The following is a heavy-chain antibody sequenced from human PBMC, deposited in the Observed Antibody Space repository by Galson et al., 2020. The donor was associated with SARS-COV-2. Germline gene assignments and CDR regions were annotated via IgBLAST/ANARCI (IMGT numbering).Heavy chain of an antibody. J-gene: IGHJ4*02. CDR3: AKDTGDYGDHFDY. V-gene: IGHV3-23*01. CDR2: ISSSGSST. Sequence: GESLKISCAASGFRFKTYAMGWVRQAPGKGLEWVSLISSSGSSTYYADSVKGRFTLSRDNSKNTLSLQMNSLRAEDTAVYYCAKDTGDYGDHFDYWGQGTLVTVSS. CDR1: GFRFKTYA. D-gene: IGHD4-17*01.